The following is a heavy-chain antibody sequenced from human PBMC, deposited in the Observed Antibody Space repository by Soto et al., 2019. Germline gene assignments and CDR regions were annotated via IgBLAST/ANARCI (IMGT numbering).Heavy chain of an antibody. Sequence: QVQLVQSGAEVKKPGASVKVSCKASGYTFTSYGISWVRQAPGQGLEWMGWISAYNGNTNYAQKLQGRVTMTTDTSKSKASLELRSLRSDATAVYYCERAPGGLWFGEPGIDYWGQGTLVTVSS. CDR2: ISAYNGNT. V-gene: IGHV1-18*01. CDR1: GYTFTSYG. J-gene: IGHJ4*02. CDR3: ERAPGGLWFGEPGIDY. D-gene: IGHD3-10*01.